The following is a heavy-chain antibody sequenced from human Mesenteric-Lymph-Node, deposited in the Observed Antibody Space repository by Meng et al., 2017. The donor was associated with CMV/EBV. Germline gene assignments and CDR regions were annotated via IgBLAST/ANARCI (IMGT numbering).Heavy chain of an antibody. CDR2: VNSDESSR. CDR1: GFTLSDYW. V-gene: IGHV3-74*01. Sequence: GGSLRLSCAASGFTLSDYWMHWVRQVPGNGLQWVSRVNSDESSRTYSASVEGRFTISTDNAKNTIYLQMDNMRVEDTAVYHCARGEGGSSWYLLDLWGQGTLVTVSS. D-gene: IGHD6-13*01. CDR3: ARGEGGSSWYLLDL. J-gene: IGHJ5*02.